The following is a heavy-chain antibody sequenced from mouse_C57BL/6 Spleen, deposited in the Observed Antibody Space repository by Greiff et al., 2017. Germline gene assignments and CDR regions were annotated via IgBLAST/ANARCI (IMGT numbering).Heavy chain of an antibody. V-gene: IGHV1-47*01. D-gene: IGHD2-3*01. CDR2: FHPYNDDT. CDR3: ARREGYYSYAMDY. Sequence: VKLVESGAELVKPGASVKMSCKASGYTFTTYPIEWMKQNHGKSLEWIGNFHPYNDDTKYNEKFKGKATLTVEKSSSTVYLELSRLTSDDSAVYYCARREGYYSYAMDYWGQGTSVTVSS. CDR1: GYTFTTYP. J-gene: IGHJ4*01.